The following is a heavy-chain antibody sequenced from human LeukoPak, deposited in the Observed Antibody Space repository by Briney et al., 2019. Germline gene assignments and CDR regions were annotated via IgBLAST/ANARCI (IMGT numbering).Heavy chain of an antibody. J-gene: IGHJ5*02. V-gene: IGHV3-15*01. Sequence: GSLRLSCAASGFTFSNAWMSWVRQAPGKGLEWVGRIKSKTDGGTTAYAAPVKGRFTISRDDSKNTLYLQMSSLKTEDTAVYYCTTYCSSTSCYPFDPWGQGTLVTVSS. CDR3: TTYCSSTSCYPFDP. CDR2: IKSKTDGGTT. CDR1: GFTFSNAW. D-gene: IGHD2-2*01.